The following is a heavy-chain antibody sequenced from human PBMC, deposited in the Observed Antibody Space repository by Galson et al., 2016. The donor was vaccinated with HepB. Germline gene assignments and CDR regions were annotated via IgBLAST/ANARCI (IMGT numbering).Heavy chain of an antibody. CDR2: INHSRST. V-gene: IGHV4-34*01. Sequence: SETLSLTCGVYGGSFSGYYWSWVRQPPGKGLEWIGEINHSRSTNYNPSLKSRVITSVDMSKNQFSLKLSSVTAADTAVYYCASQEDDYGDYYYYGMDVWGQGTTVTVSS. CDR1: GGSFSGYY. CDR3: ASQEDDYGDYYYYGMDV. J-gene: IGHJ6*02. D-gene: IGHD4-17*01.